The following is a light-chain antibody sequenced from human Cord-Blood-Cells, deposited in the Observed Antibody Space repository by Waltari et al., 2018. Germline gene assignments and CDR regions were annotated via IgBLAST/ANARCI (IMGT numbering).Light chain of an antibody. V-gene: IGLV2-8*01. CDR3: SSYAGSDRV. J-gene: IGLJ3*02. CDR2: EVS. CDR1: SSDVGGYNY. Sequence: QSALTQPPSASGSPGQSVTISCTGTSSDVGGYNYVSWYQQHPGKAPKLMIYEVSKRPSGVPDRVSGSKSGNTASLTVSGLQAEEEADYYGSSYAGSDRVFGGGTKLTVI.